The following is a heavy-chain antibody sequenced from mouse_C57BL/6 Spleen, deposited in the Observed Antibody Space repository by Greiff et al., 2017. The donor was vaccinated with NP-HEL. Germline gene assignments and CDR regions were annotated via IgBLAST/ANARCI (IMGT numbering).Heavy chain of an antibody. Sequence: EVKLMESGGGLVKPGGSLKLSCAASGFTFSSYAMSWVRQTPEKRLEWVATISDGGSYTYYPDNVKGRFTISRDNAKNNLYLQMSHLKSEDTAMYYCARDEGYDYDEDACPSFAYWGQGTLVTVSA. D-gene: IGHD2-4*01. V-gene: IGHV5-4*01. CDR2: ISDGGSYT. CDR3: ARDEGYDYDEDACPSFAY. J-gene: IGHJ3*01. CDR1: GFTFSSYA.